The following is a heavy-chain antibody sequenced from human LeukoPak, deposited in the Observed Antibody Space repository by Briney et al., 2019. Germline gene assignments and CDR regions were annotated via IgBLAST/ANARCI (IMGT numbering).Heavy chain of an antibody. CDR2: IYYSGST. Sequence: SETLSLTCTVSGGSISSYYWSWIRQPPGKGLEWIGYIYYSGSTNYNPSLKSRVTISVDTSKNQFSLKLSSVTAADTAVYYCARHITGYYYGMDVWGQGTTVTVSS. CDR1: GGSISSYY. J-gene: IGHJ6*02. CDR3: ARHITGYYYGMDV. D-gene: IGHD1-20*01. V-gene: IGHV4-59*08.